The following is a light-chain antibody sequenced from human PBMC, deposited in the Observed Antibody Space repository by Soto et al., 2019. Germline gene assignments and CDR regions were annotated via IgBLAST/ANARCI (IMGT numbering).Light chain of an antibody. Sequence: EIVLTQSPGTLSLSPGERATLSCRASQSVGSNYLAWSQQTPGQAPRLLIHGASTRATGIPDRFSGSGSGTDFTLTLSRLESEDSAVYYCHQYASSPLTFGQGTRLEIK. CDR2: GAS. V-gene: IGKV3-20*01. CDR1: QSVGSNY. J-gene: IGKJ5*01. CDR3: HQYASSPLT.